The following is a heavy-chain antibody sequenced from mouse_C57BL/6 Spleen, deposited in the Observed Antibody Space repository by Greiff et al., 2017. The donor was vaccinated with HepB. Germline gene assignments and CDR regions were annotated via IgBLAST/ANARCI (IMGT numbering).Heavy chain of an antibody. Sequence: VQLQQSGAELARPGASVKLSCKASGYTFTSYGISWVKQRTGQGLEWIGEIYPRSGNTYYNEKFKGKATLTADKSSSTAYMELRSLTSEDSAVYFCARDGTTVVATKGAMDDWGQGTSVTVSS. V-gene: IGHV1-81*01. J-gene: IGHJ4*01. CDR2: IYPRSGNT. CDR1: GYTFTSYG. D-gene: IGHD1-1*01. CDR3: ARDGTTVVATKGAMDD.